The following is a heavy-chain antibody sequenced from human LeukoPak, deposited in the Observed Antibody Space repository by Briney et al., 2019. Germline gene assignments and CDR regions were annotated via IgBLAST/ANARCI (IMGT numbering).Heavy chain of an antibody. J-gene: IGHJ4*02. D-gene: IGHD3-16*01. CDR2: IYPGDSDT. CDR3: ARSPSLRGGNYFDS. Sequence: GESLKISCNGSGYTFTSYWITVVRQMPGKGLEWMGIIYPGDSDTRYSPSFQGQVTISADKSISTTYLQWSSLKASDTAMYYCARSPSLRGGNYFDSWGQGTLVTVSS. V-gene: IGHV5-51*01. CDR1: GYTFTSYW.